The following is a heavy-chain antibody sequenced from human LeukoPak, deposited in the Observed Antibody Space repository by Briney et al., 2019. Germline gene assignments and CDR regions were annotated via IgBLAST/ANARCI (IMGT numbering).Heavy chain of an antibody. J-gene: IGHJ5*02. CDR2: INPSGDNT. CDR3: ARDNSVGDTAWWFDP. Sequence: VRQAPGQXLEWMGIINPSGDNTWYAQKFQGRVTMTRDMSTSTDYMELSSLRSEDTAVYYCARDNSVGDTAWWFDPWGQGTLVTVSS. D-gene: IGHD1-26*01. V-gene: IGHV1-46*01.